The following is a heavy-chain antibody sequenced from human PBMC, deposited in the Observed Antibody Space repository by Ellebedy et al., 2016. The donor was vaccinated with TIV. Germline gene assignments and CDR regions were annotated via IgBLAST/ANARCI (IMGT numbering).Heavy chain of an antibody. CDR2: IDWDGDK. J-gene: IGHJ6*02. V-gene: IGHV2-70*04. Sequence: SGPTLVKPTQTLTLTCTFSGFSLTTSGMRVTWIREPPGKALEWLARIDWDGDKFYSPSLKTRLSISSDTSRHQVVLTVANMDPVDAGTYFCAHLGMDVWGQGITVRVSS. CDR3: AHLGMDV. CDR1: GFSLTTSGMR.